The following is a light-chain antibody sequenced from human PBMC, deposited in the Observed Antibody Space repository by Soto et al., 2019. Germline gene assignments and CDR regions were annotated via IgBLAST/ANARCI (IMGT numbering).Light chain of an antibody. CDR2: ATS. Sequence: DIQVTQSPPSLSASVGDRVTITCRASKGINNYLAWFQQQPGTAPKPLIYATSTLHSGVPSRFTGSGSGTEFTLTITSLQPEDFVTYYCQQYNSYPWTFGQGTKVDIK. CDR1: KGINNY. CDR3: QQYNSYPWT. J-gene: IGKJ1*01. V-gene: IGKV1-16*01.